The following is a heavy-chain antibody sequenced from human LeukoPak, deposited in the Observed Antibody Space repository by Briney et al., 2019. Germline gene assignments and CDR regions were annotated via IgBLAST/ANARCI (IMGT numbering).Heavy chain of an antibody. CDR1: GYTFTSYY. CDR3: ARDNRGGYQGY. CDR2: INPSGGST. Sequence: ASVKVSCKASGYTFTSYYMHWVRQAPGQGLEWMGIINPSGGSTSYAQKFQGGATMTRDTDTSTVYMELSSLRSEDTAVYYCARDNRGGYQGYWGQGTPVTVSS. J-gene: IGHJ4*02. V-gene: IGHV1-46*01. D-gene: IGHD5-24*01.